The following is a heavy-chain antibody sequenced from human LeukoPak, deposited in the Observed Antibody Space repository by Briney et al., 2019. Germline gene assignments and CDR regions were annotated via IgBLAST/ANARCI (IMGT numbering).Heavy chain of an antibody. CDR3: ARTDSSGWYQWPSPFDY. CDR2: ISSSRSYI. CDR1: GFTFSSYS. J-gene: IGHJ4*02. D-gene: IGHD6-19*01. V-gene: IGHV3-21*01. Sequence: GGSLRLSCAASGFTFSSYSMNWVRQAPGKGLEWVSSISSSRSYIYYADSVKGRFTLSRHDAKNPLYLQMNSLRAEDPAVYYCARTDSSGWYQWPSPFDYWGQGTLVTVSS.